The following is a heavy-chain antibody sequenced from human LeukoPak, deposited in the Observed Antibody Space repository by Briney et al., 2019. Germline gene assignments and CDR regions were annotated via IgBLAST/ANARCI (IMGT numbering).Heavy chain of an antibody. CDR3: ARHRLIRVTEYNWNDVLIGAFDI. CDR1: GGSISSYY. Sequence: PSETLSLTCTVSGGSISSYYWSWIRQPPGKGLEWIGYIYYSGSTNYNPSLKSRVTISVDTSKNQFSLKLSSVTAADTAVYYCARHRLIRVTEYNWNDVLIGAFDIWGQGTMVTVSS. CDR2: IYYSGST. D-gene: IGHD1-20*01. V-gene: IGHV4-59*08. J-gene: IGHJ3*02.